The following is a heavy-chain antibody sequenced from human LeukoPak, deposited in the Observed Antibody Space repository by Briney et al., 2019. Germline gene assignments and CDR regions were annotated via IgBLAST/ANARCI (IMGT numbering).Heavy chain of an antibody. J-gene: IGHJ4*02. CDR2: INPNSGGT. D-gene: IGHD3/OR15-3a*01. CDR1: GYTFTGYY. V-gene: IGHV1-2*02. Sequence: GASVKVSCKASGYTFTGYYMHWVRQAPGQGLEWMGWINPNSGGTNYAQKFQGRDTMTRDTSISTAYMELSRLRSDGTAVYYCARILDFAMYYFDYWGQGTLVTVSS. CDR3: ARILDFAMYYFDY.